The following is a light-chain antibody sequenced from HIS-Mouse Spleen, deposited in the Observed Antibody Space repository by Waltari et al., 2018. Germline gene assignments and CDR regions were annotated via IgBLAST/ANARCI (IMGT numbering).Light chain of an antibody. CDR3: SSYTSSSTEV. V-gene: IGLV2-14*03. J-gene: IGLJ2*01. Sequence: QSALTQPASVSGSPGQSITISCTGTSSDVGGYNYVSWYQQHPGRAPKLMIYDVSNRPSGVHNRVSGSKSGNTASLTISGLQAEDEADYYCSSYTSSSTEVFGGGTKLTVL. CDR2: DVS. CDR1: SSDVGGYNY.